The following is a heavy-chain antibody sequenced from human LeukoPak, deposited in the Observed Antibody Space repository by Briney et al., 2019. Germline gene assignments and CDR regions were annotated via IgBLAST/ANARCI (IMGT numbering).Heavy chain of an antibody. Sequence: LVASVKVSCKASGYTFTSYAMNWVRQAPGQGLEWMGWMNPNSGNTGCAQKFQGRVTITRNTSISTAYMELSSLRSEDTALYYCARADSNVASIFDYWGQGTLVTVSS. CDR2: MNPNSGNT. V-gene: IGHV1-8*03. CDR3: ARADSNVASIFDY. J-gene: IGHJ4*02. D-gene: IGHD3-22*01. CDR1: GYTFTSYA.